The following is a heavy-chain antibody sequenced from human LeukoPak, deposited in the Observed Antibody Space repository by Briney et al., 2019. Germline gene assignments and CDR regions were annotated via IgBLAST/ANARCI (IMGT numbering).Heavy chain of an antibody. V-gene: IGHV4-59*11. CDR1: DDSFSSHY. Sequence: SETLSLTCAVSDDSFSSHYWTWIRQPPGKGLEWIGYISYIGSTNYNPSLKSRVTISIDTSKNQFSLKLSSVTAADTAVYYCARHLSGSPPLGYFDYWGQGTLVTVSS. D-gene: IGHD1-26*01. CDR2: ISYIGST. J-gene: IGHJ4*02. CDR3: ARHLSGSPPLGYFDY.